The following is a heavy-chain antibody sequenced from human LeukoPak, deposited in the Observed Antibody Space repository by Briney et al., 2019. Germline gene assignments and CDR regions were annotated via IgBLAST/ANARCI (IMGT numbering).Heavy chain of an antibody. CDR3: ARDKPTSDYDTPPGGWFDP. CDR1: GYTFTGYY. D-gene: IGHD2-8*02. J-gene: IGHJ5*02. V-gene: IGHV1-2*06. Sequence: ASVKVSCKASGYTFTGYYMHWVRQAPGQGLEWMGRINPNSGGTNYAQKFQGRVTMTRDTSISTAYMELSRLRSDDTAVYYCARDKPTSDYDTPPGGWFDPRGQGTLVTVSS. CDR2: INPNSGGT.